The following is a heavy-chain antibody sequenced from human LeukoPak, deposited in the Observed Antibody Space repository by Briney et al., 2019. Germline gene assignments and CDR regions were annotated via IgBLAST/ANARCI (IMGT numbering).Heavy chain of an antibody. Sequence: SETLSLTCTVSGGSISSYYWSWIRQPAGKGLEWIGRIYTSGSTNYNPSLKSRVTMSVDTSKNQFSLKLSSVTAADTAVHYCAREVRAAAGTPFDYWGQGTLVTVSS. CDR3: AREVRAAAGTPFDY. CDR1: GGSISSYY. V-gene: IGHV4-4*07. D-gene: IGHD6-13*01. CDR2: IYTSGST. J-gene: IGHJ4*02.